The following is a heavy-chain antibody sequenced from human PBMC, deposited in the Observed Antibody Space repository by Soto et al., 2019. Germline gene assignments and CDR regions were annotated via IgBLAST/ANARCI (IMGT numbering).Heavy chain of an antibody. CDR2: ISGSGGST. Sequence: EVQLLESGGGLVQPGGSLRLSCAASGFTFSSYGMSWVRQAPGQGLEWVSAISGSGGSTYYADSVKGRFTISRDNSKNTLYLQINSLRAEDTAVYYCAKVGEWLVWRYDAFDIWGQGTMVTVSA. CDR3: AKVGEWLVWRYDAFDI. D-gene: IGHD6-19*01. V-gene: IGHV3-23*01. J-gene: IGHJ3*02. CDR1: GFTFSSYG.